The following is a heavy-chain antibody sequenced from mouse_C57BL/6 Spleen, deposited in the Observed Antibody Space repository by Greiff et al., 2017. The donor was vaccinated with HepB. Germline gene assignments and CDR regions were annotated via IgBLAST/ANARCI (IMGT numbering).Heavy chain of an antibody. Sequence: EVQRVESGGDLVKPGGSLKLSCAASGFTFSSYGMSWVRQTPDKRLEWVATISSGGSYTYYPDSVKGRFTISRDNAKNTLYLQMSSLKSEDTAMYYCARHERSNYVAYWGQGTLVTVSA. J-gene: IGHJ3*01. D-gene: IGHD2-5*01. CDR1: GFTFSSYG. CDR3: ARHERSNYVAY. V-gene: IGHV5-6*01. CDR2: ISSGGSYT.